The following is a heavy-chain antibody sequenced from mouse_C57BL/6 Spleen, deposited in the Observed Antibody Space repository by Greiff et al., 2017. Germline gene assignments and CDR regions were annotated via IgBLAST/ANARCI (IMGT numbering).Heavy chain of an antibody. CDR1: GYTFTDYN. D-gene: IGHD1-1*01. CDR3: ARGRACDYGSSCVDYFDY. V-gene: IGHV1-18*01. Sequence: VQLKQSGPELVKPGASVKIPCKASGYTFTDYNMAWVKQSPGKGLEWIGDINPNNGGTIYNQKFKGKATLTVDKSSSTAYMELRSLTSADAAVYYYARGRACDYGSSCVDYFDYWGQGTTLTVSS. J-gene: IGHJ2*01. CDR2: INPNNGGT.